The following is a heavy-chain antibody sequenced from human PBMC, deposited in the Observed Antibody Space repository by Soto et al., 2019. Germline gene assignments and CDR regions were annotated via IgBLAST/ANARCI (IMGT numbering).Heavy chain of an antibody. CDR3: ARDPRGYFDP. D-gene: IGHD6-25*01. V-gene: IGHV4-59*01. CDR1: GGSISSYY. J-gene: IGHJ5*02. CDR2: IYYSGNT. Sequence: SETLSLTCTVSGGSISSYYWSWIRQPPGKGLEWIGYIYYSGNTNYNPSLKSRVTISVDTSKNQFSLKLSSVTAADTAVYYCARDPRGYFDPWGQGTLVTVSS.